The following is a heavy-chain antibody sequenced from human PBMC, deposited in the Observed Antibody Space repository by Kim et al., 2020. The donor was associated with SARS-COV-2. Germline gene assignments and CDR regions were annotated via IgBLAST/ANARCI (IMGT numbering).Heavy chain of an antibody. CDR2: IYHSGSK. Sequence: SETLSLTCTVSGDSITNGSYAWTWIRQPPGKGLEDIGYIYHSGSKYYTPALKSRVAISVDTSKNQFSLMLRSLTAADTAVYYCARWLSPTPLDLWGQGILVTVSA. CDR3: ARWLSPTPLDL. CDR1: GDSITNGSYA. J-gene: IGHJ5*02. D-gene: IGHD3-22*01. V-gene: IGHV4-30-2*01.